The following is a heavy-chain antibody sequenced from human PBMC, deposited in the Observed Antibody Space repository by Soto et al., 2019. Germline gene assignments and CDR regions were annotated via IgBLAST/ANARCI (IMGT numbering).Heavy chain of an antibody. Sequence: GASVKVSCKASGYTFTSYDINWVRQATGQGLEWMGWMNPNSGNTGYAQKFQGRVTMTRNTSISTAYMELSSLRSEDTAVYYCARGRAVFLLRYYYGRDVWGQGTTFTVSS. CDR1: GYTFTSYD. J-gene: IGHJ6*02. D-gene: IGHD2-15*01. CDR3: ARGRAVFLLRYYYGRDV. V-gene: IGHV1-8*01. CDR2: MNPNSGNT.